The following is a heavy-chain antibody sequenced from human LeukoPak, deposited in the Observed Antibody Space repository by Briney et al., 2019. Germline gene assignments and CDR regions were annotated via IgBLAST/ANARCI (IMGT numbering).Heavy chain of an antibody. CDR2: IWSDGSNK. Sequence: GGSLRLSCAASGFTFGSFGMHWVRQAPGKGLEWVAVIWSDGSNKYYADSVKGRLTISRDNSKNTLYLQMNSLRAEDTAVYYCARDPSYGDYAVIDYWGQGTLVTVPS. CDR1: GFTFGSFG. J-gene: IGHJ4*02. CDR3: ARDPSYGDYAVIDY. V-gene: IGHV3-33*01. D-gene: IGHD4-17*01.